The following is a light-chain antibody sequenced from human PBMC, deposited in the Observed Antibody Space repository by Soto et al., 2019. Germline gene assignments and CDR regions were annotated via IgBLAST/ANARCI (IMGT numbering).Light chain of an antibody. V-gene: IGKV3-20*01. CDR3: LRYGDSPPAYT. Sequence: EIGLTQSPGTVSLSPGERATLSCRASQSVSSRNLAWYRQKPGQAPSLLIFGASNRATGIPDRFSGSGSRTEFDLTISRLEPEDCAVYYCLRYGDSPPAYTFGQGTKLEIK. CDR1: QSVSSRN. J-gene: IGKJ2*01. CDR2: GAS.